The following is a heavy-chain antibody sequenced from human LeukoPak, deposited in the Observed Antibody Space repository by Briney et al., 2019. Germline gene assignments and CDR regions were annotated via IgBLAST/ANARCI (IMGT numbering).Heavy chain of an antibody. Sequence: SVKVSCKASGGTFSSYAISWVRQAPGQGLEWMGGIIPIVGTANYAQKFQGRVTITTDESTSTAYMELSSLRSEDTAVYYCARVATNEEYYFDYWGQGTLVTVSS. CDR3: ARVATNEEYYFDY. CDR2: IIPIVGTA. CDR1: GGTFSSYA. D-gene: IGHD1-1*01. J-gene: IGHJ4*02. V-gene: IGHV1-69*05.